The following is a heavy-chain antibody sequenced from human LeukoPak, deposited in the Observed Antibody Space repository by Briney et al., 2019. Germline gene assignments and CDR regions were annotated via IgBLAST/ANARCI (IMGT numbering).Heavy chain of an antibody. V-gene: IGHV4-34*01. CDR1: GGSFSGYY. Sequence: SETLSLTCAVYGGSFSGYYWSWIRQPPQEGLEWIGEINHSGSTNYNPSLKSRVTITVDTSKNQFSLKLSSVTAADTAVYYCAREGRPLAVAGTGIDYWGQGTLVTVSS. CDR2: INHSGST. J-gene: IGHJ4*02. D-gene: IGHD6-19*01. CDR3: AREGRPLAVAGTGIDY.